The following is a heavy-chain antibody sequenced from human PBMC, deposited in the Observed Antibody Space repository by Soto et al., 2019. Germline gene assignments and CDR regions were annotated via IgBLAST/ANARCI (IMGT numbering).Heavy chain of an antibody. CDR3: ARGDEYTIFGEPWYYFEY. Sequence: PGGSLRLSCAASGFTFSSYWMSWVRQAPGKGLEWVANIKQDGSEKYYVDSVKGRFTISRDNAKNSLYLQMNSLRAEDTAVYYCARGDEYTIFGEPWYYFEYWGQGTLVTVSS. CDR2: IKQDGSEK. V-gene: IGHV3-7*01. D-gene: IGHD3-3*01. J-gene: IGHJ4*02. CDR1: GFTFSSYW.